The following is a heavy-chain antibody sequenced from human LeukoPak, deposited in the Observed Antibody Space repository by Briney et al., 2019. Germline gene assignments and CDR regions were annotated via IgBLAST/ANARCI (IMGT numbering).Heavy chain of an antibody. J-gene: IGHJ4*02. CDR3: ASGYCSSTSCYTMLDY. V-gene: IGHV1-18*01. CDR2: ISAYNGNT. D-gene: IGHD2-2*02. Sequence: ASVKVSCKASGYTFTSYGISWVRQAPGQGLEWMGWISAYNGNTNYAQKLQGRVTMTTDTSTSTAYMELSSLRSEDTAVYYCASGYCSSTSCYTMLDYWGQGTLVTVSS. CDR1: GYTFTSYG.